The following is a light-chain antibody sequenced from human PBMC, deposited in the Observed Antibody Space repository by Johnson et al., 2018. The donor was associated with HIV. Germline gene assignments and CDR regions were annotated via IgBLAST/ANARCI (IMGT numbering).Light chain of an antibody. Sequence: QSVLTQPPSVSAAPGQKVTISCSGTSSNIGSNYVSWYQQVPGTAPKLLIYENNKRPSGIPDRFSGSKSGTSATLGITGLQTGDEAVYYCGAWDTSLRPYVFGTGSKVTV. CDR3: GAWDTSLRPYV. J-gene: IGLJ1*01. CDR2: ENN. CDR1: SSNIGSNY. V-gene: IGLV1-51*02.